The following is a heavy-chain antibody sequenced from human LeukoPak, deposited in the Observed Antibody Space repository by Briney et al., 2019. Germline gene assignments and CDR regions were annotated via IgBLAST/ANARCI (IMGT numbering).Heavy chain of an antibody. V-gene: IGHV3-23*01. D-gene: IGHD6-19*01. J-gene: IGHJ1*01. Sequence: GGSLRLSCAASGFTFSSYAMSWVRQAPGKGLEWVSAISGSGGSTYHADSVKGRFTISRDNSKNTLYLQMNSLRAEDTAVYYCAKESYGGWSLFYFQHWGQGTLVTVSS. CDR3: AKESYGGWSLFYFQH. CDR1: GFTFSSYA. CDR2: ISGSGGST.